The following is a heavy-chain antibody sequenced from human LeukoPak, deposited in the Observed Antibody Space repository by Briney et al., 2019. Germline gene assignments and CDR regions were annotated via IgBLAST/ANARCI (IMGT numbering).Heavy chain of an antibody. V-gene: IGHV3-11*04. CDR2: ISRSGSNI. Sequence: GGSLRLSCAASGITFSDYYMSWIRQAPGKGVEWVSYISRSGSNIYYADSVKGRFTISRDNAKNSLYLQMNSLRADDTAVYYCARRPYYDFWSGSYYFDYWGQGTLVTVSS. CDR1: GITFSDYY. D-gene: IGHD3-3*01. CDR3: ARRPYYDFWSGSYYFDY. J-gene: IGHJ4*02.